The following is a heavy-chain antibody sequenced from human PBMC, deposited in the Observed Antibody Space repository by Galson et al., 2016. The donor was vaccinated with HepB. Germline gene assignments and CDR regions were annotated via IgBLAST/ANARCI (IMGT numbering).Heavy chain of an antibody. V-gene: IGHV3-33*06. J-gene: IGHJ1*01. CDR3: TNGPGHIEVLNASEEYVQY. CDR1: GFNHRIYG. Sequence: SLRLSCAASGFNHRIYGIHWVRQAPGKGLEWRSVLCFDGSSKHYADSVKGRFTISRENSENMVYPQMTSMRAEDTAVYYCTNGPGHIEVLNASEEYVQYWGQGTLVTVSS. CDR2: LCFDGSSK. D-gene: IGHD2-21*01.